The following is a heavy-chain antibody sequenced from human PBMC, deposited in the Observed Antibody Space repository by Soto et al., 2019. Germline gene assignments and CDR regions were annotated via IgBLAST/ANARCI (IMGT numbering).Heavy chain of an antibody. CDR3: ASGIHLWLRRINNGYSG. D-gene: IGHD5-12*01. J-gene: IGHJ4*02. V-gene: IGHV1-69*12. CDR2: IIPMFGSA. Sequence: QVQLVQSGAEVKKPESSVKVSCKAPGGTFSTYAISWVRQAPGQGLEWMGGIIPMFGSANYAERLQDGVTITADEATNTVYVELGSLRSEDTAVYFCASGIHLWLRRINNGYSGWGQGTLVTVSS. CDR1: GGTFSTYA.